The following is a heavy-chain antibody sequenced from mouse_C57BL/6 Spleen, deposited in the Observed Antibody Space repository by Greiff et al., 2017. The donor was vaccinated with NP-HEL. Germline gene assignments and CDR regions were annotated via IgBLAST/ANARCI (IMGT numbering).Heavy chain of an antibody. CDR3: ARLGTTVVAYYFDY. Sequence: QQQSGAELVRPGTSVKMSCKASGYTFTNYWIGWAKQRPGHGLEWIGDIYPGGGYTNYNEKFKGKATLTADKSSSTAYMQFSSLTSEDSAIYYCARLGTTVVAYYFDYWGQGTTLTVSS. CDR1: GYTFTNYW. V-gene: IGHV1-63*01. J-gene: IGHJ2*01. CDR2: IYPGGGYT. D-gene: IGHD1-1*01.